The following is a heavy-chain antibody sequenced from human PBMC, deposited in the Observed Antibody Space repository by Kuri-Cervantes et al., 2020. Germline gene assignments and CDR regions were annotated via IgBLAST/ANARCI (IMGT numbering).Heavy chain of an antibody. Sequence: ASVKVSCKASGYTFSNYAIHWVRQAPGQRLEWMGRIDGGHGDTRFSQRFQGRVTLTRDTSATTAYMELSSLRSEDTAVYYCARDRRRGFGERSYSYYYYMDVWGKGTTVTVSS. J-gene: IGHJ6*03. CDR2: IDGGHGDT. CDR1: GYTFSNYA. V-gene: IGHV1-3*01. CDR3: ARDRRRGFGERSYSYYYYMDV. D-gene: IGHD3-10*01.